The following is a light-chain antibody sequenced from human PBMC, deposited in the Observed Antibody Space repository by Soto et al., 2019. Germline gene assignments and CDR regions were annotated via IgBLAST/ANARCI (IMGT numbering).Light chain of an antibody. CDR3: SSYTSSSSYV. J-gene: IGLJ1*01. V-gene: IGLV2-14*01. CDR1: SSEVGGYNY. Sequence: QSVLTQPASVSGSPGQSITISCTGTSSEVGGYNYVSWYQQHPGKAPKLMIYDVSNRPSGVSNRFSGSKSGNTASLTISGLQAEDEADYYCSSYTSSSSYVFGTGTKVTGL. CDR2: DVS.